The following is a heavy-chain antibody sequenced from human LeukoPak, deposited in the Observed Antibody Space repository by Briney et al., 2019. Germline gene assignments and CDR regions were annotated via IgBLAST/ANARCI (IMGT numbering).Heavy chain of an antibody. D-gene: IGHD3-16*01. J-gene: IGHJ5*02. CDR1: GGSVSSGSYY. Sequence: SETLSLTCTVSGGSVSSGSYYRSWIRQPPGKGLEWIGYIYYSGSTNYNPSLKSRVTISVDTSKNQFSLKLSSVTAADTAVYYCARGGRFMITFGGHWFDPWGQGTLVTVSS. CDR3: ARGGRFMITFGGHWFDP. CDR2: IYYSGST. V-gene: IGHV4-61*01.